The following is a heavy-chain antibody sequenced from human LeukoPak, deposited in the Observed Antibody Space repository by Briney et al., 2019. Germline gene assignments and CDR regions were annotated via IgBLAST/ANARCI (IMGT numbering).Heavy chain of an antibody. J-gene: IGHJ3*02. CDR3: ARAPDTTVTKVPAFDI. CDR2: IIPILGIA. Sequence: ASVKVSCKASGGTFSSYAISWVRQAPGQGLEWMGRIIPILGIANYAQKFQGRVTITADKSTSTAYMELSSVAAADTAVYYCARAPDTTVTKVPAFDIWGQGTMVTVSS. V-gene: IGHV1-69*04. CDR1: GGTFSSYA. D-gene: IGHD4-17*01.